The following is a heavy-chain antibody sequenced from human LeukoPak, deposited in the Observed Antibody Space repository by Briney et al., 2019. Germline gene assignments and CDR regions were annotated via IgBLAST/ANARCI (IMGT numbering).Heavy chain of an antibody. Sequence: PGGSLRLSCAASGFTFSTYWMSWVRQTPEKELEFVANIKQDGNVKNYMDSLKGRSTISRDNARESLYLEINSLRADDTAVYYCARDPESSAFDLWGQGALVTVSS. V-gene: IGHV3-7*01. CDR1: GFTFSTYW. D-gene: IGHD5/OR15-5a*01. CDR3: ARDPESSAFDL. J-gene: IGHJ4*02. CDR2: IKQDGNVK.